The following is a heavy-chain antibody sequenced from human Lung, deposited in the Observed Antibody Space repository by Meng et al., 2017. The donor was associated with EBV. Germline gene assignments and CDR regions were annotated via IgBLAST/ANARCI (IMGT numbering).Heavy chain of an antibody. CDR3: AREWCSGGSCYPDS. CDR1: GGAISSGYYY. D-gene: IGHD2-15*01. CDR2: IYYSGST. J-gene: IGHJ4*02. V-gene: IGHV4-30-4*01. Sequence: QLGPCPAQVKPSPTPVLLSTVAGGAISSGYYYRRWRQHPPGELQGFSGYIYYSGSTYYTPSLKSRVTIAVDTSKNQFSLKLSTVTAADTAVYYCAREWCSGGSCYPDSWGQGTLVTVSS.